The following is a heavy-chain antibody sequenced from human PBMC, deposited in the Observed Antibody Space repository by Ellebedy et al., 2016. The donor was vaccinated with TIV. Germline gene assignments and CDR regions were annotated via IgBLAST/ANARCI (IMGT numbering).Heavy chain of an antibody. V-gene: IGHV3-23*01. Sequence: GESLKISXAASGFTLRSYGMSWVRQAPGKGLEWVSAISDSGGSTYYADSVKGRFTISRDNSKNTLYLQMNSLRAEDTAVYYCARPRGDYGARGRYYYGMDVWGQGTTVTVSS. J-gene: IGHJ6*02. CDR2: ISDSGGST. CDR1: GFTLRSYG. D-gene: IGHD4-17*01. CDR3: ARPRGDYGARGRYYYGMDV.